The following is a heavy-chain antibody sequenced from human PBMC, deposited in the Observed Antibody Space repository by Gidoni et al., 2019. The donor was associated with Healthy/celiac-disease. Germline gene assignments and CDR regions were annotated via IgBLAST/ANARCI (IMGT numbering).Heavy chain of an antibody. Sequence: QVQLVESGGCLVKPGGSLRLSCAASGFTFSDYYMSWIRQAPGKGLEWVSYISSSSSYTNYADSVKGRFTISRDNAKNSLYLQMNSLRAEDTAVYYCARVPGYGAAAGTLYFDYWGQGTLVTVSS. V-gene: IGHV3-11*06. D-gene: IGHD6-13*01. CDR1: GFTFSDYY. CDR2: ISSSSSYT. CDR3: ARVPGYGAAAGTLYFDY. J-gene: IGHJ4*02.